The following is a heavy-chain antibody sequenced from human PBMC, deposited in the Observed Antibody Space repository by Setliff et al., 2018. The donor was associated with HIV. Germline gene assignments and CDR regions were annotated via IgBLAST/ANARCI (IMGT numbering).Heavy chain of an antibody. CDR2: VKSKSDGGTT. CDR3: ARVSPWFDP. Sequence: PGGSLRLSCAASGFTFSSAWMSWVRQAPGKGLEWVGRVKSKSDGGTTDYAAPVKGRFTISRDNSKNTLYLQMNSLRAEDTAVYYCARVSPWFDPWGQGTLVTVSS. V-gene: IGHV3-15*01. J-gene: IGHJ5*02. CDR1: GFTFSSAW.